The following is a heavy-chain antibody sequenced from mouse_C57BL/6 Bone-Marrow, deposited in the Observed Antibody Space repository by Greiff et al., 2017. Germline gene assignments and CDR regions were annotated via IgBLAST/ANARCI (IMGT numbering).Heavy chain of an antibody. CDR2: SRNKANDYTT. V-gene: IGHV7-1*01. CDR3: ARGSYYKEYAMDY. CDR1: GFTFSDFY. J-gene: IGHJ4*01. Sequence: EVKLVESGGGLVQSGRSLRLSCATSGFTFSDFYMEWVRQAPGKGLEWIAASRNKANDYTTEYSASGKGRFIVSRDTSQSILYLQMNALRAEDTAIYYCARGSYYKEYAMDYWGQGTSVTVSS. D-gene: IGHD2-12*01.